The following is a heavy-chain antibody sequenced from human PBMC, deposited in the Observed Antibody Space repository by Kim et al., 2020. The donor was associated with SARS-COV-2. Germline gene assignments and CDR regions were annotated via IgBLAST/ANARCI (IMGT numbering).Heavy chain of an antibody. Sequence: ASVKVSCKASGYTFTSYGISWVRQAPGQGLEWMGWISAYNGNTNYAQKLQGRVTMTTDTSTSTAYMELRSLRSDDTAVYYCARFILPTVTSRYNWFDPWGQGTLVTVSS. CDR2: ISAYNGNT. J-gene: IGHJ5*02. CDR3: ARFILPTVTSRYNWFDP. CDR1: GYTFTSYG. D-gene: IGHD4-17*01. V-gene: IGHV1-18*04.